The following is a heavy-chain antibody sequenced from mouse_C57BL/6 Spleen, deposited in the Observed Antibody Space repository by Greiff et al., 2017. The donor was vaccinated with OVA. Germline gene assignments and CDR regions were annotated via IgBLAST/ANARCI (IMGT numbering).Heavy chain of an antibody. J-gene: IGHJ2*01. CDR1: GFSLTSYG. V-gene: IGHV2-2*01. CDR2: IWSGGGA. Sequence: VPLQQSGPGLVQPSQSLSITCTVSGFSLTSYGVHWVRQSPGTGLEWLGVIWSGGGADYNAAFISRLSISKDNSTSQVFFKMNRLQADDTAIYYCARDWDGWGRFGYWGKGTTLTVSA. CDR3: ARDWDGWGRFGY. D-gene: IGHD4-1*01.